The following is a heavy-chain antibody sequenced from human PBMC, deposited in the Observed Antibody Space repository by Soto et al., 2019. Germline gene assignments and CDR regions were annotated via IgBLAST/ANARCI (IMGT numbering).Heavy chain of an antibody. D-gene: IGHD3-16*02. CDR2: IYYSGST. CDR3: ARQFKADYIWGSYRYDDAFDI. J-gene: IGHJ3*02. V-gene: IGHV4-59*08. Sequence: QVQLQESGPGLVKPSETLSLTCTVSGGSISSYYWSWIRQPPGKGLEWIGYIYYSGSTNYNPSLKSRVTISVDTSKNQFSLKLSSVTAADTAVYYCARQFKADYIWGSYRYDDAFDIWGQGTMVTVSS. CDR1: GGSISSYY.